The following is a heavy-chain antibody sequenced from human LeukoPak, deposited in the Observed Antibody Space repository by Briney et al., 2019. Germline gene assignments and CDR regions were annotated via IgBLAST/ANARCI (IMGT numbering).Heavy chain of an antibody. CDR3: AKEGPVPFYMDV. CDR2: ITSSSSYT. J-gene: IGHJ6*03. V-gene: IGHV3-21*01. Sequence: GGSLRLSCAASAFTFSTYNMNWVRQAPGKGLEWVSSITSSSSYTFYADSVKGRFTISRDNAKNSLYLQMNSLRAEDTAVYYCAKEGPVPFYMDVWGKGTTVTISS. CDR1: AFTFSTYN. D-gene: IGHD1-14*01.